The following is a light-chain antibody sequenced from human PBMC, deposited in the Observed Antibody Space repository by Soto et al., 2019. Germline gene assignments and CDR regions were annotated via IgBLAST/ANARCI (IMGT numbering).Light chain of an antibody. CDR1: QSISSW. CDR3: QQYNSYRT. J-gene: IGKJ1*01. CDR2: DAS. V-gene: IGKV1-5*01. Sequence: DIHITQSPSTLSASVGDRVTITCRASQSISSWLAWYQQKPGKAPKLLIYDASSLESGVPSRFSGSGSGTKFTLTISSLQPDDFATYYRQQYNSYRTFGQGTKVDIK.